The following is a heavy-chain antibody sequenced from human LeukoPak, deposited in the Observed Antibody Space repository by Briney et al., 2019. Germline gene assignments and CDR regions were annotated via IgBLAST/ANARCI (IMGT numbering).Heavy chain of an antibody. Sequence: GGSLRLSCAASGFLYDSYGMSWVRQAPGKGLEWVSSISSSSSYIYYADSVKGRFTISRDNAKNSLYLQMNSLRAEDTAVYYCAREEGSFDYWGQGTLVTVSS. CDR1: GFLYDSYG. J-gene: IGHJ4*02. V-gene: IGHV3-21*01. CDR3: AREEGSFDY. CDR2: ISSSSSYI. D-gene: IGHD3-10*01.